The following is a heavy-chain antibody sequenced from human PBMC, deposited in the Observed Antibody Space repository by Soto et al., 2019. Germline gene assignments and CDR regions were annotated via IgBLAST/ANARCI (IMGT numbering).Heavy chain of an antibody. J-gene: IGHJ4*02. V-gene: IGHV1-8*01. CDR3: ARDIRGYSSSWPIDY. D-gene: IGHD6-13*01. Sequence: ASVKVSCKASGYTFTSYDINWVRQATGQGLEWMGWMNPNRGNTGYAQKFQGRGTMTRNTTISTAYMELSSLRSEDTAVYYCARDIRGYSSSWPIDYWGQGTLVTVSS. CDR1: GYTFTSYD. CDR2: MNPNRGNT.